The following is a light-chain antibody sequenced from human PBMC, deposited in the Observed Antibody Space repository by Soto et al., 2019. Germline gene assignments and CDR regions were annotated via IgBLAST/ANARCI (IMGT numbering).Light chain of an antibody. V-gene: IGKV1-5*01. J-gene: IGKJ1*01. CDR1: QSISSW. Sequence: DIQLTQSPSTLSASVGDRATMPWRASQSISSWLAWYQQKPGKAPKILIYDASSLESGVPSRFSGSGSGTEFTLTISSLQPDDFATYYGQQYNSYSQTFGQGTKVDIK. CDR3: QQYNSYSQT. CDR2: DAS.